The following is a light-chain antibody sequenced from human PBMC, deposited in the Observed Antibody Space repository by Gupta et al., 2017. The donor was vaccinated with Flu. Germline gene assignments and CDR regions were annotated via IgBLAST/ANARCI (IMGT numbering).Light chain of an antibody. Sequence: IVLTQSPGTLPLSPGERATLSCRASQSVSSSYLAWYQQKPGQAPRLLIYGASSRATGIPDRFSGSGSGTDFTLTISRLEPEDFAVYYCQQYGSSRALTFGGGTKVEIK. CDR3: QQYGSSRALT. J-gene: IGKJ4*01. CDR2: GAS. CDR1: QSVSSSY. V-gene: IGKV3-20*01.